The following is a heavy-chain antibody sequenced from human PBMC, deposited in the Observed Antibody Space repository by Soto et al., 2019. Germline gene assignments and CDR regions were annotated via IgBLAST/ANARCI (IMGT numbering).Heavy chain of an antibody. D-gene: IGHD4-17*01. CDR3: ARVPYPPDYPIVAGYFDL. Sequence: QVQLQESGPGLVKPSQTLSLTCTVSGGSISSGGYYWSWIREHPGKGLEWIGYIYYSGSTYYNPSLKSRVTISVDTSKNQSSLKLSSVTAADTAVYYCARVPYPPDYPIVAGYFDLWGRGTLVTVSS. J-gene: IGHJ2*01. V-gene: IGHV4-31*03. CDR1: GGSISSGGYY. CDR2: IYYSGST.